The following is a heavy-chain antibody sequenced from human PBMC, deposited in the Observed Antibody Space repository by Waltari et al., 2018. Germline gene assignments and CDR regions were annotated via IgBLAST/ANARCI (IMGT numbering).Heavy chain of an antibody. D-gene: IGHD7-27*01. J-gene: IGHJ4*02. CDR3: ARVATGDSYFDF. Sequence: QVQLQESGPGLVKPSETLSLTCTVAGGAISGHFWSWIRQPAGKGLEWIVRIYASGSTNYNPSLTSRVAMSVDMSERQFSLHLSSVTAADTAVYYFARVATGDSYFDFWGQGALVTVSS. V-gene: IGHV4-4*07. CDR2: IYASGST. CDR1: GGAISGHF.